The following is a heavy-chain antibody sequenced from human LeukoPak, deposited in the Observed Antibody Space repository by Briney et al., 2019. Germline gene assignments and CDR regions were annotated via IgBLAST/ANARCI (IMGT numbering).Heavy chain of an antibody. CDR3: ARDYQLATFGD. Sequence: GGSLRLSCEASGFTVSTNYMSWVRQAPGKGLDGVAILYTGGSTYYSDSVKGPVTISRDNYKNTLYLQINSMRAEDTAMYYCARDYQLATFGDWGQGTLVTVSS. D-gene: IGHD1-1*01. J-gene: IGHJ4*02. CDR1: GFTVSTNY. CDR2: LYTGGST. V-gene: IGHV3-53*01.